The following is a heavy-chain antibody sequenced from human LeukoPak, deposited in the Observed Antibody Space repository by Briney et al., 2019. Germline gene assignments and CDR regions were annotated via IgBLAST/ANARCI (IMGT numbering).Heavy chain of an antibody. J-gene: IGHJ4*02. Sequence: SVKVSCKASGGTFSSYAISWVRQAPGQGLEWMGGIIPIFGTANYAQKFQGRVTITADESTSTAYMELSSLRSEDTAVYYCARFDLGMRPGTNGYYFDYWGQGTLVTVSS. V-gene: IGHV1-69*13. CDR1: GGTFSSYA. D-gene: IGHD2-8*01. CDR3: ARFDLGMRPGTNGYYFDY. CDR2: IIPIFGTA.